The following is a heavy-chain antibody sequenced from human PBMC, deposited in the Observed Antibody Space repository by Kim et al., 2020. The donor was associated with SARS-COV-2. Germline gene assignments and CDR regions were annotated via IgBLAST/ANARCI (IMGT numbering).Heavy chain of an antibody. V-gene: IGHV4-59*09. D-gene: IGHD3-9*01. J-gene: IGHJ4*02. Sequence: SRVTISVGTSKNQFSLKLSSVTAADTAVYYCARGGSYYDILTGYYSYFDYWGQGTLVTVSS. CDR3: ARGGSYYDILTGYYSYFDY.